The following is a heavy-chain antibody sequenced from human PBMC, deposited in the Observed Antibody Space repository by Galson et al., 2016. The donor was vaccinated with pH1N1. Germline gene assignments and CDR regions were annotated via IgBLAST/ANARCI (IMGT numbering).Heavy chain of an antibody. Sequence: SLRLSCAASGFTFNSYGMHWVRQGPGKGLEWVAFVHYDGNNKYYADSVKGRFTVSRDNSKNTLYLQMNSLRAEDTAHYYCASNQRFLEPDAFDIWGLGTRVTVSS. D-gene: IGHD3-3*01. CDR2: VHYDGNNK. CDR1: GFTFNSYG. CDR3: ASNQRFLEPDAFDI. V-gene: IGHV3-30*02. J-gene: IGHJ3*02.